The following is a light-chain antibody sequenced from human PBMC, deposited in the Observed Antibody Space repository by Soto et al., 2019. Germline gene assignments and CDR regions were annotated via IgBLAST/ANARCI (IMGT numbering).Light chain of an antibody. V-gene: IGLV2-8*01. CDR2: EVT. CDR1: SSDDGGYDY. CDR3: SSYAGSNNYV. Sequence: QSALTQPPSASGSPGQSVTISCTGTSSDDGGYDYVSWYQQHPGKAPKLMIYEVTKRPSGVPDRFSGSKSGNTASLTVSGLQAEDEADYYCSSYAGSNNYVFGIGTKLTVL. J-gene: IGLJ1*01.